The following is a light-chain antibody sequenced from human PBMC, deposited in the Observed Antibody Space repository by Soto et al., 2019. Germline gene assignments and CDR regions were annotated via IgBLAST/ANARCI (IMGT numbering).Light chain of an antibody. V-gene: IGKV3-20*01. J-gene: IGKJ2*01. CDR3: QQYGTFPFS. CDR2: HAS. CDR1: QVVSSSY. Sequence: DIVLTQSPGTLSLSPGESATLSCRANQVVSSSYLAWYQQQPGQAPRLLIYHASDRATGIPERFSGSGSGTDFTLTITRLEAEDFALFFCQQYGTFPFSFGQGTKVEMK.